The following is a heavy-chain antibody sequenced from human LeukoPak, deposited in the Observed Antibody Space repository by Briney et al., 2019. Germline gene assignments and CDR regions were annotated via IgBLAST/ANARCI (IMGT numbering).Heavy chain of an antibody. J-gene: IGHJ4*02. D-gene: IGHD1-1*01. Sequence: KASETLSLTCAVYGGSFSGYYWSWIRQPPGKGLEWIGEINHSGSTNYNPSLMSRVTMSLDTSKKQFSLKLTSVIAADTAVYYCTINIDDSRGYWGQGTLVTVSS. V-gene: IGHV4-34*01. CDR2: INHSGST. CDR3: TINIDDSRGY. CDR1: GGSFSGYY.